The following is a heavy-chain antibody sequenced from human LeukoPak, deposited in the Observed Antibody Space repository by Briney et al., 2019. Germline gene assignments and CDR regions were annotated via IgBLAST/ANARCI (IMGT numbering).Heavy chain of an antibody. V-gene: IGHV3-21*01. CDR2: ISSTSTSI. J-gene: IGHJ3*01. CDR3: ARGFRAFDF. CDR1: GSTFSSHT. Sequence: TGGSLRLSCAASGSTFSSHTMNWVRQAPGKGLEWVSSISSTSTSIYHADSVKGRFTISRDNTKNSLYLQMNSLRAEDTAVYYCARGFRAFDFWAQGTVVTVSS.